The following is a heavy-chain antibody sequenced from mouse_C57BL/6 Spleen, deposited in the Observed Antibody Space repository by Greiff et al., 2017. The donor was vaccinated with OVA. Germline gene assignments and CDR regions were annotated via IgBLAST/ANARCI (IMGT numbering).Heavy chain of an antibody. CDR3: ARGSTTVVEDY. J-gene: IGHJ2*01. V-gene: IGHV1-59*01. CDR1: GYTFTSYW. CDR2: IDPSDSYT. D-gene: IGHD1-1*01. Sequence: QVQLQQPGAELVRHGTSVKLSCKASGYTFTSYWMHWVKQRPGQGLEWIGVIDPSDSYTNYNQKFKGKATLTVDTSSSTAYMQLSSLTSEDSAVYYCARGSTTVVEDYWGQGTTLTVSS.